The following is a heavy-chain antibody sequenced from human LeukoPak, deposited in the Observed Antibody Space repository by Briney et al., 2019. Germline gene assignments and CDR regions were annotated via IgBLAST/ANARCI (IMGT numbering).Heavy chain of an antibody. Sequence: GGSLRLSCAASGFTFSTYAMSWVRQAPGKGLEWVSAISSDGRFTVYSDSVKGRFTVFRDNSKNTLYLQMNSLRAEDSAAYYCAARGTSPYFYYTMDVWGRGTTVTVSS. CDR2: ISSDGRFT. V-gene: IGHV3-23*01. CDR1: GFTFSTYA. D-gene: IGHD3-3*01. J-gene: IGHJ6*02. CDR3: AARGTSPYFYYTMDV.